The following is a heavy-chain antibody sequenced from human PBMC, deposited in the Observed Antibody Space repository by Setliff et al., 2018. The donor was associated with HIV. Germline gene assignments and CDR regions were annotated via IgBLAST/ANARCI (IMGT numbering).Heavy chain of an antibody. CDR3: ATSGATTWGGVY. D-gene: IGHD1-26*01. CDR2: VDPEDGET. J-gene: IGHJ4*02. V-gene: IGHV1-69-2*01. CDR1: GYTFTKYG. Sequence: GASVKVSCKTSGYTFTKYGITWVRQATGQGLEWMGRVDPEDGETIYAEKFQGRVTITADTSTDTAYMELSSLRSEDTAVYYCATSGATTWGGVYWGQGTLVTVSS.